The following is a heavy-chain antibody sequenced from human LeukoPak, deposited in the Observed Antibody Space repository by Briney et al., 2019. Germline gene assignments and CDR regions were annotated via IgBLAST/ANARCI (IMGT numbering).Heavy chain of an antibody. CDR1: RFTFGSYA. D-gene: IGHD6-19*01. CDR2: ISGSGGST. Sequence: GGSLRLSCAASRFTFGSYAMSWVRQAPGKGLEWVSTISGSGGSTYYADSVKGRFTTSRDNSKNTLYLQMNSLRAEDTAVYYCARNGGWYNYFDYWGQGTLVTVSS. CDR3: ARNGGWYNYFDY. V-gene: IGHV3-23*01. J-gene: IGHJ4*02.